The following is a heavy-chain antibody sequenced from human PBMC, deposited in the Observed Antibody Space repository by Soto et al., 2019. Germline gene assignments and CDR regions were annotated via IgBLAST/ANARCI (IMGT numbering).Heavy chain of an antibody. V-gene: IGHV4-39*01. J-gene: IGHJ3*02. D-gene: IGHD3-16*01. CDR1: GGSISSSSYY. Sequence: SETLSLTCTVSGGSISSSSYYWGWIRQPPGKGLEWIGSIYYSGSTYYNPSLKSRVTISVDTSKNQFSLKLSSVTAADTAVYYCAEGWIEGDDAFDIRGQGTMVTVSS. CDR3: AEGWIEGDDAFDI. CDR2: IYYSGST.